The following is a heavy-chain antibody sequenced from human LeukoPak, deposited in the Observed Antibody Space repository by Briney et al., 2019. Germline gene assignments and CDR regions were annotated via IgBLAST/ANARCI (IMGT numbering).Heavy chain of an antibody. CDR1: GDSVSGNTAA. J-gene: IGHJ3*02. CDR3: ARGGSGGRAFDI. D-gene: IGHD3-10*01. V-gene: IGHV6-1*01. Sequence: SQTLSLTCAISGDSVSGNTAAWNWIRQSPSRGLECLGRTYYRSKWFNDYAVSVKSRIIIDPDTSKNQFSLQLNSVTPEDTAVYYCARGGSGGRAFDIWGQGTMVTVSS. CDR2: TYYRSKWFN.